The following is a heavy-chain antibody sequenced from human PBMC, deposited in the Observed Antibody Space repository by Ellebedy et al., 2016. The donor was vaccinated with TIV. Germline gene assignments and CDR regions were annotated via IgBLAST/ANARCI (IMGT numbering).Heavy chain of an antibody. CDR2: ISYSGST. CDR1: GASVSSGTYY. Sequence: MPSETLSLTCTVSGASVSSGTYYWSWIRQPTGKGLEWIGFISYSGSTTYNPSLKSRVTISVDTSKNQFSLKVGSVSAADTAVYYCSRGVSVWGQGTTVTVSS. D-gene: IGHD2-8*01. V-gene: IGHV4-61*01. CDR3: SRGVSV. J-gene: IGHJ6*02.